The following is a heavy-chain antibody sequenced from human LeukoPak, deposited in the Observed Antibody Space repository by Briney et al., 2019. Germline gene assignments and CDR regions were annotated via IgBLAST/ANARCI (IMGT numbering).Heavy chain of an antibody. J-gene: IGHJ4*02. D-gene: IGHD3-22*01. CDR1: GFTFSDYD. CDR2: INNIGTTI. CDR3: AGVPHYYDSSAYRRSGNYFNC. V-gene: IGHV3-11*01. Sequence: PGGSLRLSCAASGFTFSDYDMSWIRQTPGKGLEWVSFINNIGTTIYYADSVKGRFTISRDNAENSLYLQMSSLRVEDTAVYYCAGVPHYYDSSAYRRSGNYFNCWGQGTLVTVSS.